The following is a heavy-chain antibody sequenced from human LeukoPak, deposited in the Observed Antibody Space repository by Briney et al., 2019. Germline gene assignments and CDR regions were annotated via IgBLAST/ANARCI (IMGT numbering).Heavy chain of an antibody. CDR1: GGSISSYY. Sequence: SETLSLTCTVSGGSISSYYWSWIRQPPGKGLEWIGYIYYSGSTNYNPSLKSRVTISVDTSKNQISLKLSSVTAADTAVYYCARDFLGYCSGGSCSDWFDPWGQGTLVTVSS. CDR2: IYYSGST. D-gene: IGHD2-15*01. CDR3: ARDFLGYCSGGSCSDWFDP. J-gene: IGHJ5*02. V-gene: IGHV4-59*01.